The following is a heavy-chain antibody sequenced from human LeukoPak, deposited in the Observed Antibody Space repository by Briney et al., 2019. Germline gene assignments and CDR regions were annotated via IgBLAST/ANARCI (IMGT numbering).Heavy chain of an antibody. Sequence: GGSLRLSCAASGFTFSSYAMHWVRQAPGKGLEWVAVISYDGSNKYYADSVKGRFTISRDNSKNTLYLQMNSLRAEDTAVYYCARDLPPSHYMDVWGKGTTVTVSS. D-gene: IGHD6-6*01. V-gene: IGHV3-30*01. J-gene: IGHJ6*03. CDR2: ISYDGSNK. CDR3: ARDLPPSHYMDV. CDR1: GFTFSSYA.